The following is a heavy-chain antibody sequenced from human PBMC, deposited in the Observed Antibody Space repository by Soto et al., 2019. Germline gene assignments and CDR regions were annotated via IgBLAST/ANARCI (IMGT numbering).Heavy chain of an antibody. CDR3: ARDHDYGGNSEASEV. J-gene: IGHJ6*02. CDR2: IYPGDSKT. D-gene: IGHD4-17*01. Sequence: ALKITSEGSEFIFTTYWTAWVHKKPVKGLEWMVIIYPGDSKTTYSPSFQGQVTISADKSISTAYLQWSSLKASDTAMYYCARDHDYGGNSEASEVWGQGTTVTVSS. CDR1: EFIFTTYW. V-gene: IGHV5-51*07.